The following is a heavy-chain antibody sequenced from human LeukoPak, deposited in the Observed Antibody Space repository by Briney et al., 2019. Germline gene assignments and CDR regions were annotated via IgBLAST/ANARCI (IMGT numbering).Heavy chain of an antibody. CDR1: GGSIRSYY. CDR2: IYYRGST. V-gene: IGHV4-59*01. Sequence: TSETLSLTCTVSGGSIRSYYWSWIRQPPGKGLEWIGYIYYRGSTNYNPSLKSRVTISVDTSKNQFSLKLSSVTAADTAVYYCAGGKQWLAFDYWGQGTLVTVSS. D-gene: IGHD6-19*01. J-gene: IGHJ4*02. CDR3: AGGKQWLAFDY.